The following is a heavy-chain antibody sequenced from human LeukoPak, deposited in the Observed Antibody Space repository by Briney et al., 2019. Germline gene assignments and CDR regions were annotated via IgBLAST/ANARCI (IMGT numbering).Heavy chain of an antibody. J-gene: IGHJ4*02. CDR3: AKDRVTAAGYYFDY. Sequence: GGTLRLSCAASGFTFSNYGMHWVRQAPGKGLEWVSVISFDGSAKYYADSVKGRFTISRDNSKNTLYLQMTSLRAEDTAVYYCAKDRVTAAGYYFDYWGQGTLVTVSS. V-gene: IGHV3-30*18. CDR2: ISFDGSAK. D-gene: IGHD6-13*01. CDR1: GFTFSNYG.